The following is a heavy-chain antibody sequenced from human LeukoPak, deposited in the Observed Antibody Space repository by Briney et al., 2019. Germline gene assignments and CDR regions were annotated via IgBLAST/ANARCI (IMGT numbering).Heavy chain of an antibody. CDR2: INHSGST. D-gene: IGHD3-9*01. J-gene: IGHJ5*02. CDR1: GGSFSGYY. V-gene: IGHV4-34*01. CDR3: AREADYDILTGSSWFDP. Sequence: PSETLSLTCAVYGGSFSGYYWSWIRQPLGKGLEWIGEINHSGSTNYNPSLKSRVTISVDTSKNQFSLKLSSVTAADTAVYYCAREADYDILTGSSWFDPWGQGTLVTVSS.